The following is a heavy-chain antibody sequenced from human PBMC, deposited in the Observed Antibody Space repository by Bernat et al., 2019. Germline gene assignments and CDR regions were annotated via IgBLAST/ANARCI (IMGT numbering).Heavy chain of an antibody. CDR2: IRGGGGDT. Sequence: EVQVLESGGGLVQPGGSLRLSCAASGFSFRDYAMSWVRQAPGKGLEWVSSIRGGGGDTYYANSVKGRFTISRDNSKNTLYLQMSGLGAEDTAVYYCARARKQLPGGGFWFDPWGQGTLVTVSS. J-gene: IGHJ5*02. V-gene: IGHV3-23*01. CDR1: GFSFRDYA. CDR3: ARARKQLPGGGFWFDP. D-gene: IGHD3-16*01.